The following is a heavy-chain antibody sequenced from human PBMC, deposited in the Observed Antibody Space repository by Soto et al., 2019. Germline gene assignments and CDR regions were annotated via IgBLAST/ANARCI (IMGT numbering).Heavy chain of an antibody. D-gene: IGHD4-17*01. CDR1: GGSISSYY. Sequence: QVQLQESGPGLVKPSETLSLTCTVSGGSISSYYWSWIRQPPGKGLEWIGYIYYSGSTNYNPSRKSRVTISVDTSTNQFSLKRSSVTAADTAVYYCARRYGGHFDYWGQGTLVTVSS. V-gene: IGHV4-59*08. CDR2: IYYSGST. CDR3: ARRYGGHFDY. J-gene: IGHJ4*02.